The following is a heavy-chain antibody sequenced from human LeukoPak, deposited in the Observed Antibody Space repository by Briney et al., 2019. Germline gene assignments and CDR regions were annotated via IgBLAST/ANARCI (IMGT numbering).Heavy chain of an antibody. CDR2: IYSSGST. D-gene: IGHD3-10*01. V-gene: IGHV4-30-4*01. Sequence: PSETLSLTCTVSGGSISSGDYYWSWIRQPPGKGLEWIGYIYSSGSTYYNPSLKSRVIISVDTSKNQFSMKLSSVTAADTAVYYCARGTMVRGALFDYWGQGTLVTASS. J-gene: IGHJ4*02. CDR1: GGSISSGDYY. CDR3: ARGTMVRGALFDY.